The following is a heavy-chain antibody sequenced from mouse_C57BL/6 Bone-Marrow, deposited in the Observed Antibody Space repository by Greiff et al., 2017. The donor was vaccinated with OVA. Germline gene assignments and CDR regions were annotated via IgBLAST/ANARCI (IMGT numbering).Heavy chain of an antibody. J-gene: IGHJ1*03. CDR1: GYTFTSYW. D-gene: IGHD1-1*01. CDR2: INPSNGGT. Sequence: QVQLQQPGPELVKPGASVKLSCKASGYTFTSYWMHWVKQRPGQGLEWIGNINPSNGGTNYNEKFKSKATLTVDKSSSTAYMQLSSLTSEDSAVYYCARFFPDYYGSSYVRWYFDVWGTGTTVTVSS. V-gene: IGHV1-53*01. CDR3: ARFFPDYYGSSYVRWYFDV.